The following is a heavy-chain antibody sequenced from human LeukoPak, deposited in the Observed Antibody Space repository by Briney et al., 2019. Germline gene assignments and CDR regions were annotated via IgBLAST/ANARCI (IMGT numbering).Heavy chain of an antibody. Sequence: GGSLRLSCAASGFTFSSYAMSWVRQAPGKGLEWVSAISGSGGSTYYADSVKGRFTISRDNSKNTLYLQMNSLRAEDTAVYYCAKASCSSTSCYLFSYYYYGMDVWGQGTTVTVSS. V-gene: IGHV3-23*01. D-gene: IGHD2-2*01. J-gene: IGHJ6*02. CDR3: AKASCSSTSCYLFSYYYYGMDV. CDR1: GFTFSSYA. CDR2: ISGSGGST.